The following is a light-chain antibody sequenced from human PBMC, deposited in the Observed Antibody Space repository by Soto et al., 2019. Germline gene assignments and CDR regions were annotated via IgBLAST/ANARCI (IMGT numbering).Light chain of an antibody. CDR2: DDD. Sequence: ELTQSPSVSVAPGQTARLTCGGNNIGSKNVHWFQQRPGQAPVLVVFDDDDRPSGIPDRFSGSNSGNTATLTISRVEAGDEADYYCQVWDRRVLNQGVGPGTKVTVL. CDR3: QVWDRRVLNQG. CDR1: NIGSKN. V-gene: IGLV3-21*02. J-gene: IGLJ1*01.